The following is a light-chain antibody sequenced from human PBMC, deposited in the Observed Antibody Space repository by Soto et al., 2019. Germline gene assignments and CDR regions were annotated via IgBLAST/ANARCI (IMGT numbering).Light chain of an antibody. CDR3: QQYGSSPRT. J-gene: IGKJ1*01. CDR2: GAS. V-gene: IGKV3-20*01. Sequence: EIVMTQSPATLSVSPGERATLSCRASQSVSSNLAWYQQKPGQAPRLLIYGASTRAAGLPDRFSGSGSGTDFTLTISRLEPEDFAVYYCQQYGSSPRTFGQGTKVDIK. CDR1: QSVSSN.